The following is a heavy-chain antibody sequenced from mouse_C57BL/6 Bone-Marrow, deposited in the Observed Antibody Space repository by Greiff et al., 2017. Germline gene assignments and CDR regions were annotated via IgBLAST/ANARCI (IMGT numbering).Heavy chain of an antibody. CDR3: ARGYDYAYAMDY. V-gene: IGHV1-39*01. D-gene: IGHD2-4*01. CDR2: INPNYGTT. Sequence: VQLKESGPELVKPGASVKISCKASGYSFTDYNMNWVKQSNGKSLEWIGVINPNYGTTSYNQKFKGKATLTVDQSSSTAYMQLNSLTSEDSAVYYGARGYDYAYAMDYWGQGTSVTVSS. J-gene: IGHJ4*01. CDR1: GYSFTDYN.